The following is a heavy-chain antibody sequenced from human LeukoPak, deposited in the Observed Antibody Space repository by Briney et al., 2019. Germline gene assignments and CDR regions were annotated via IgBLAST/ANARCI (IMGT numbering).Heavy chain of an antibody. Sequence: PSETLSLTCTVSGGSISSGSYYWSWIRQPAGKGLEWIGRIYTSGSTNYNPSLKSRVTISVDTSKNQFSLKLSSVTAADTAVYYCARGRAPTFGGVNRWDAFDIWGQGTMVTVSS. J-gene: IGHJ3*02. CDR3: ARGRAPTFGGVNRWDAFDI. CDR1: GGSISSGSYY. D-gene: IGHD3-16*01. CDR2: IYTSGST. V-gene: IGHV4-61*02.